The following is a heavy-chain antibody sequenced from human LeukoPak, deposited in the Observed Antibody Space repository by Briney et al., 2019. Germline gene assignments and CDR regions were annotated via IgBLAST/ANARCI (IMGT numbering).Heavy chain of an antibody. CDR2: VYSDETT. CDR3: ARDSPRGYEYYYGMDV. CDR1: GGSISGYF. J-gene: IGHJ6*02. V-gene: IGHV4-59*01. Sequence: SETLSLTCTVSGGSISGYFWSWLRQPPGKGLEWIGYVYSDETTNYTPSLRSRVAISIDTSKNQFSLKLSSVTAADTAVYYCARDSPRGYEYYYGMDVWGQGTTVTVSS. D-gene: IGHD5-12*01.